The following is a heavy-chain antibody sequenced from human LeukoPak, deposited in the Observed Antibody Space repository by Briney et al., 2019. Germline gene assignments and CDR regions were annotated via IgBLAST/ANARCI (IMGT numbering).Heavy chain of an antibody. Sequence: GRSLRLPCAASGFTFSSYAMHWVRQAPGKGLEWVAVISYDGSNKYYADSVKGRFTISRDNSKNTLYLQMNSLRAEDTAAYYCARVSKNYDFWSGYYDYYYYYGMDVWGQGTTVTVSS. CDR3: ARVSKNYDFWSGYYDYYYYYGMDV. CDR1: GFTFSSYA. CDR2: ISYDGSNK. D-gene: IGHD3-3*01. J-gene: IGHJ6*02. V-gene: IGHV3-30-3*01.